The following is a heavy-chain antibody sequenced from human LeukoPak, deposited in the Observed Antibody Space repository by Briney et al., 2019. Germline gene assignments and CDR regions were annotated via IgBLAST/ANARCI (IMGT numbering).Heavy chain of an antibody. CDR1: GGTFSSYA. CDR3: ARDGFLDRQNWFDP. Sequence: SVTVSCKASGGTFSSYAISWVRQAPGQGREWMGRIIPIFGIANYAQKFQGRVTITADKCTSTAYMELSRLRSEDTAVYYCARDGFLDRQNWFDPWGQGTLVTVSS. J-gene: IGHJ5*02. D-gene: IGHD3/OR15-3a*01. CDR2: IIPIFGIA. V-gene: IGHV1-69*04.